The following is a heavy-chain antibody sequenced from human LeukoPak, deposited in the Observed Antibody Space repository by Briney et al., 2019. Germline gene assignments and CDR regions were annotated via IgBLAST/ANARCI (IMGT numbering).Heavy chain of an antibody. CDR2: IYYSGST. J-gene: IGHJ4*02. D-gene: IGHD3-9*01. CDR1: GGSISSSSYY. Sequence: KTSETLSLTCTVSGGSISSSSYYWGWIRQPPGKGLEWIGSIYYSGSTYYNPSLKSRVTISVDTSKNQFSLKLSSVTAADTAVYYCASRREAYYDILTGYDPFDYWGQGTLVTVSS. V-gene: IGHV4-39*07. CDR3: ASRREAYYDILTGYDPFDY.